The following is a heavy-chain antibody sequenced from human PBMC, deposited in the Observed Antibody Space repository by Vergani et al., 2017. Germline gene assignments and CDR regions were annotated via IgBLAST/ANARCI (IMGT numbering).Heavy chain of an antibody. D-gene: IGHD2-15*01. CDR3: ARDSAVGRTFDS. Sequence: QVRLEESGPGLVKPSQSLSLTCTVSGGSISGVSYYLSWVRQPAGKGLEWIGRIYYSGRTDYNPSLESRVTISVDTAKNTFSRKLTSVTAADTALYYCARDSAVGRTFDSWGQGTLVSVSS. V-gene: IGHV4-61*02. CDR1: GGSISGVSYY. J-gene: IGHJ4*02. CDR2: IYYSGRT.